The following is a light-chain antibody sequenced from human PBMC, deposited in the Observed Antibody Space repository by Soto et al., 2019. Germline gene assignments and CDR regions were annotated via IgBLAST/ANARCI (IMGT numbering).Light chain of an antibody. J-gene: IGLJ1*01. V-gene: IGLV2-14*03. Sequence: QPALTQPASVSGSPGQSITISCTGTSSDVGGYNYVSWYQQHPGKAPKLMIYEVSNRPSGDSDRFSGSKSGNTASLTISGLQAEDEADYYCSSYTSSSTPYVFGSGTKVTVL. CDR1: SSDVGGYNY. CDR3: SSYTSSSTPYV. CDR2: EVS.